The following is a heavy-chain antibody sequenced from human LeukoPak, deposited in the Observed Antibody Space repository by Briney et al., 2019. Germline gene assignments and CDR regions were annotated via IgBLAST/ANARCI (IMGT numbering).Heavy chain of an antibody. CDR1: GYSFTSYL. V-gene: IGHV5-51*01. J-gene: IGHJ6*02. Sequence: GESLKISCKGSGYSFTSYLIGWVRPMPGKGLEWVGIFYPGDSDISYSQSFQGQVSISADKSISTDYLQWSSMKASDTAMYYCACRGSGLPHYSYGMDVWGQGTTVTVS. CDR3: ACRGSGLPHYSYGMDV. CDR2: FYPGDSDI. D-gene: IGHD6-19*01.